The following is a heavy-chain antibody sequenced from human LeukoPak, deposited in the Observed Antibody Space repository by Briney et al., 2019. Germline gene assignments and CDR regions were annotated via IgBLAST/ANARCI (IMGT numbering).Heavy chain of an antibody. Sequence: GGSLRLSCVASGFSFSDSVMSWVRQAPGKGLEWLSAISGDADVTYYAASVKGRFTISRDNSWNTMYLQMNSLRAEDTATYYCAKVGYCSNNCFRTHDYWGQGALVTVSS. D-gene: IGHD2-8*01. CDR1: GFSFSDSV. CDR3: AKVGYCSNNCFRTHDY. V-gene: IGHV3-23*01. J-gene: IGHJ4*02. CDR2: ISGDADVT.